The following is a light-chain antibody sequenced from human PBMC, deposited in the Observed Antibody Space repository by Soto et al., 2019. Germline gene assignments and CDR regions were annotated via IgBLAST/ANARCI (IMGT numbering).Light chain of an antibody. CDR2: DVS. V-gene: IGLV2-11*01. CDR3: CLFAGSYTSYV. CDR1: GSDVRTYNL. Sequence: QSVLTQPASVSGSPGQSITISCTVTGSDVRTYNLVSWYQQHPGKVPKLIIYDVSKRPSGVPDRFSGSRSGTTASLTISGLQAEDEADYYCCLFAGSYTSYVFGTGTKVTVL. J-gene: IGLJ1*01.